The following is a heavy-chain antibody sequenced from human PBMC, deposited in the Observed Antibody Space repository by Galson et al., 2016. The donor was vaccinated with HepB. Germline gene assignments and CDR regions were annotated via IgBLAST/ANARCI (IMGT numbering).Heavy chain of an antibody. CDR1: GFTFSSIS. CDR3: ARNAYYYGTSGYYYDGGFDY. Sequence: LRLSCAASGFTFSSISMNWVRQAPGKGLEWVSYISSRSRTIYYADSVKGRVTISRDNAKNSLYLQMNSLRDEDTAVYYCARNAYYYGTSGYYYDGGFDYWGQGTLVTVSS. J-gene: IGHJ4*02. CDR2: ISSRSRTI. D-gene: IGHD3-22*01. V-gene: IGHV3-48*02.